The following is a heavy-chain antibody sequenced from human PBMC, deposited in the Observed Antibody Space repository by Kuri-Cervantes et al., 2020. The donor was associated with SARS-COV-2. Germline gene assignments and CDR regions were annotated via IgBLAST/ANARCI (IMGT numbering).Heavy chain of an antibody. CDR1: GGSFRGYY. Sequence: SQTLSLTCAVYGGSFRGYYWSWIRQPPGKGLEWIGEINHSGSTNYNPSLKSRVTISVDTSKNQFSLKLSSVTAADTAVYYCARGRQFWDIVVVVAARWFDPWGQGTLVTVSS. CDR2: INHSGST. V-gene: IGHV4-34*01. J-gene: IGHJ5*02. CDR3: ARGRQFWDIVVVVAARWFDP. D-gene: IGHD2-15*01.